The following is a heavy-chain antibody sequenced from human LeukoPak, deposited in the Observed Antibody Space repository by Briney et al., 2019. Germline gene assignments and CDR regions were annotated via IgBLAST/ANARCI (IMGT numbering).Heavy chain of an antibody. J-gene: IGHJ4*02. D-gene: IGHD2-8*01. CDR3: ARVWPCSNGVCPDVFDY. V-gene: IGHV1-2*02. CDR1: GYTFTGYY. CDR2: IKPHSGGT. Sequence: ASVKVSCKASGYTFTGYYIHWVRQAPGQGLEWMGWIKPHSGGTNYAQKFQGRVTMTRDTSISTAHMELSRLRSDDTAVYYCARVWPCSNGVCPDVFDYWGQGTLVTVSS.